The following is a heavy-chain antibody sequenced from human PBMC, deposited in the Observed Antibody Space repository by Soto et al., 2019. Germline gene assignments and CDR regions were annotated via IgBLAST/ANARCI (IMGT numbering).Heavy chain of an antibody. CDR1: GGSISSYY. Sequence: PSETLSLTCTVSGGSISSYYWSWIRQPAGKGLEWIGRICTSGSTNYNPSLKSRVTMSVDTSKNQFSLKLSSVTAADTAVYYCARGVVTAPDGSGLDVWGQGXTVTVSS. CDR2: ICTSGST. V-gene: IGHV4-4*07. J-gene: IGHJ6*02. CDR3: ARGVVTAPDGSGLDV. D-gene: IGHD2-21*02.